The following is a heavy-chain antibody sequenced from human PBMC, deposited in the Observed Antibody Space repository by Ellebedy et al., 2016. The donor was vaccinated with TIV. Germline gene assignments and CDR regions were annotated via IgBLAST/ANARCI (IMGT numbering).Heavy chain of an antibody. Sequence: AASVKVSCKASGYTFTGYYIHWVRQAPGQGLEWMGWISPNRGSTDYAQKFQGRVTMTRDTSISTAYMELSRLRSDDTAVYYCAREDSTNYGSGYDFWGQGTLVTVSS. CDR1: GYTFTGYY. V-gene: IGHV1-2*02. J-gene: IGHJ4*02. CDR2: ISPNRGST. D-gene: IGHD3-10*01. CDR3: AREDSTNYGSGYDF.